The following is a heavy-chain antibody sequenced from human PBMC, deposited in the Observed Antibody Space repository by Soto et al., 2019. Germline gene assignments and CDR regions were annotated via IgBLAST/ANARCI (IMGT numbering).Heavy chain of an antibody. Sequence: VGSLRLSCAASGFTFSSYAMHWVRQAPGKGLEWVAVISYDGSNKYYADSVKGRFTISRDNSKNTLYLQMNSLRAEDTAVYYCARDLITMVRGYGMDVCGQRTTVTVSS. V-gene: IGHV3-30-3*01. CDR2: ISYDGSNK. J-gene: IGHJ6*02. CDR3: ARDLITMVRGYGMDV. D-gene: IGHD3-10*01. CDR1: GFTFSSYA.